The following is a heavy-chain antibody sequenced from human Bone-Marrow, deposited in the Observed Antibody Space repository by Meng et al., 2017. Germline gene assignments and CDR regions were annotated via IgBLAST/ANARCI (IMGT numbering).Heavy chain of an antibody. CDR3: AKFYYDSSGYYPK. D-gene: IGHD3-22*01. V-gene: IGHV3-23*04. CDR2: ISGSGGST. CDR1: GFTFSSYA. Sequence: VCVVEFGGGLVQPGGSLRLSCASFGFTFSSYAMSWVRQAPGKGREWVSAISGSGGSTYYADSVKGRFTISRDNSKNTLYLQMNSLRAEDTAVYYCAKFYYDSSGYYPKWGQGTLVTVSS. J-gene: IGHJ1*01.